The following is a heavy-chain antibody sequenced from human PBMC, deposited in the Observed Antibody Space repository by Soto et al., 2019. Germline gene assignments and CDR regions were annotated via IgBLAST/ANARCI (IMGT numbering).Heavy chain of an antibody. CDR3: AERTVSRAGDAFDI. J-gene: IGHJ3*02. Sequence: SVTVSCTSSVYTFTIYDINRVRQAPGQGLEWMGGIIPIFGTANYAQKFQGRVTITADESTSTAYMELSSLRSEDTAVYYCAERTVSRAGDAFDIWGQGTMVTVSS. D-gene: IGHD4-17*01. CDR2: IIPIFGTA. CDR1: VYTFTIYD. V-gene: IGHV1-69*13.